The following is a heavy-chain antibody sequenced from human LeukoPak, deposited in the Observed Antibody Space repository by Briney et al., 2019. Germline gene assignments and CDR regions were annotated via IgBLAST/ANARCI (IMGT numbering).Heavy chain of an antibody. CDR1: RDSISGKY. CDR3: ARHGSDWTFDY. D-gene: IGHD6-19*01. J-gene: IGHJ4*02. CDR2: IDYSGST. Sequence: PSETLSLTCTISRDSISGKYWSWIRQPPGKGLEWIGFIDYSGSTNYNPSLKSRVTISVDTSKNQFSLKLSSVTAADTAVYYCARHGSDWTFDYWGQGTLVTVSS. V-gene: IGHV4-59*08.